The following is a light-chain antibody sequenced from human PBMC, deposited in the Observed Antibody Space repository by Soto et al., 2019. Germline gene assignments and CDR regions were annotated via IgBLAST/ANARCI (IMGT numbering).Light chain of an antibody. CDR2: GAS. CDR3: QQYNNWPPRGT. V-gene: IGKV3-15*01. CDR1: QSVSSN. Sequence: VMTQSPATLSVSPGESATLSCRASQSVSSNLAWYQQKPGQAPRLLIYGASTRATGIQARFSGSGSGTEFNLTISSLQSEDFAVYYCQQYNNWPPRGTFGQGTK. J-gene: IGKJ1*01.